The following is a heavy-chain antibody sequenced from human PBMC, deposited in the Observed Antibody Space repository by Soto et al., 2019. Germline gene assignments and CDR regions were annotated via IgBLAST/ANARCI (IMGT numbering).Heavy chain of an antibody. CDR3: ARRRNSGYDYYYMDV. V-gene: IGHV4-39*01. J-gene: IGHJ6*03. CDR1: GGSISSSSYY. D-gene: IGHD1-26*01. CDR2: IYYSGST. Sequence: QLQLQESGPGLVKPSETLSLTCTVSGGSISSSSYYWGWIRQPPGKGLEWIGSIYYSGSTYYNPSLKSRVTTSVDTSKNQFSLKLSSVTAADTAVYYCARRRNSGYDYYYMDVWGKGTTVTVSS.